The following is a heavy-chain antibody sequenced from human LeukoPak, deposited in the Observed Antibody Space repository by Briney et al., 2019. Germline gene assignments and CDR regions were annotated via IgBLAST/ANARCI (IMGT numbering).Heavy chain of an antibody. J-gene: IGHJ6*02. Sequence: PGGSLRLSCAASGFTFSSYAMSWVRQAPGKGLEWVSVIYSGGSTYYADSVKGRFTISRDNSKNTLYLQMNSLRAEDTAVYYCARSMTLGPYGMDVWGQGTTVTVSS. CDR3: ARSMTLGPYGMDV. D-gene: IGHD1-26*01. CDR1: GFTFSSYA. CDR2: IYSGGST. V-gene: IGHV3-66*01.